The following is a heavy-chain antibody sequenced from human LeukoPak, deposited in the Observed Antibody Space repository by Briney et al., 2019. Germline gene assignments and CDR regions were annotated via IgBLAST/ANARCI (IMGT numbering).Heavy chain of an antibody. J-gene: IGHJ3*02. CDR3: ASFGESDAFDI. Sequence: GGSLRLSCAASGFTFSSYSMNWVRQAPGKGLEWVSSISSSSSYIYYADSVKGRFTISRDNAKNSLYLQMNSLRAEDTAVYYCASFGESDAFDIWGQGTMATVSS. CDR2: ISSSSSYI. D-gene: IGHD4-17*01. V-gene: IGHV3-21*01. CDR1: GFTFSSYS.